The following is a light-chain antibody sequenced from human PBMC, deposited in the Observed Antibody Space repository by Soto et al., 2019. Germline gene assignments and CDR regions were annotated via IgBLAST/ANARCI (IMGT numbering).Light chain of an antibody. J-gene: IGKJ1*01. V-gene: IGKV3-15*01. CDR2: GAS. CDR1: QSVNSD. CDR3: QQYYTWPRT. Sequence: PGERATLSCRASQSVNSDLAWYHQKPGQAPRLLIYGASTWATGIPARFSGSGSGTEFTLTINSLQSEDFAVYYCQQYYTWPRTFGQGTKVDI.